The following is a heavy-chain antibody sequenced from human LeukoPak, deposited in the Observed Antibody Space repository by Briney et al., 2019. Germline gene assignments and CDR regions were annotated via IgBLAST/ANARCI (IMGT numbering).Heavy chain of an antibody. Sequence: SETLSLTCAVYGGSFSGYYGSWIRQPPGKGLEWIGEIDHSGSTNYNPSLKSRVTISVDTSKNQFSLKLSSVTAADTAVYYCARAYGDYPFDYWGQGTLVTVSS. J-gene: IGHJ4*02. CDR3: ARAYGDYPFDY. D-gene: IGHD4-17*01. V-gene: IGHV4-34*01. CDR2: IDHSGST. CDR1: GGSFSGYY.